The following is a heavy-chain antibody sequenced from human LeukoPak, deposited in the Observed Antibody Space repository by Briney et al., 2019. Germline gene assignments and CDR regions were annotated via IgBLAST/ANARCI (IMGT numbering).Heavy chain of an antibody. Sequence: GGSLRLSCAASGFTFSSYAMHWVRQAPGKGLEYVSAISSNGGSTYYANSVKGRFTISRDNSKNTLYLQMGSLRAEDMAVYYCARDGETGTTDNHPYWGQGTLVTVSS. J-gene: IGHJ4*02. CDR3: ARDGETGTTDNHPY. D-gene: IGHD1-7*01. CDR1: GFTFSSYA. CDR2: ISSNGGST. V-gene: IGHV3-64*01.